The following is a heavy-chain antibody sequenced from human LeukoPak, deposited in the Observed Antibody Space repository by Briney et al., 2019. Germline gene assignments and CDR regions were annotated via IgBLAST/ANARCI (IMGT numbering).Heavy chain of an antibody. J-gene: IGHJ1*01. D-gene: IGHD6-19*01. V-gene: IGHV4-34*01. CDR3: ARVAYSSGLYLFFQH. CDR2: INHSGST. CDR1: GGSFSGYY. Sequence: SETLSLTCAVYGGSFSGYYWSWIRQPPGKGLEWIGEINHSGSTNYNPSLKSRVTISVDTSKNQFSLKLSSVTAADTAVYYCARVAYSSGLYLFFQHWGQGTLVTVSS.